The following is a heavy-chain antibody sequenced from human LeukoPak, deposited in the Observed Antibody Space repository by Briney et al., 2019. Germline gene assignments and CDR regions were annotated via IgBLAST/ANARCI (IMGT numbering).Heavy chain of an antibody. J-gene: IGHJ6*03. V-gene: IGHV1-18*01. CDR3: ASRDIQLWLQGSVGTGYYYYYMDV. D-gene: IGHD5-18*01. CDR1: GYTFSSYG. CDR2: ISAYNGHT. Sequence: GASVKVSCKASGYTFSSYGISWVRQAPGQGLEWMGWISAYNGHTNYAQKLQGRVTMTTDTSTSTAYMELRSLRSEDTAVYYCASRDIQLWLQGSVGTGYYYYYMDVWGKGTTVTISS.